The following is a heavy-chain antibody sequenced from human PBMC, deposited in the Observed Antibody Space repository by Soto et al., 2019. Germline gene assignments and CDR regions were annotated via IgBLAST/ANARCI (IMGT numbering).Heavy chain of an antibody. CDR1: GGTFSSYT. Sequence: QVQLVQSGAEVKKPGSSVKVSCKASGGTFSSYTISWVRQAPGQGLEWMGRIIPILGIANYAQKLQGRVTITADKSTSTAYMELSSLRSEDTAVYYCARDSRQLPSNPNWFDPWGQGTLVTVSS. D-gene: IGHD2-2*01. CDR2: IIPILGIA. J-gene: IGHJ5*02. CDR3: ARDSRQLPSNPNWFDP. V-gene: IGHV1-69*08.